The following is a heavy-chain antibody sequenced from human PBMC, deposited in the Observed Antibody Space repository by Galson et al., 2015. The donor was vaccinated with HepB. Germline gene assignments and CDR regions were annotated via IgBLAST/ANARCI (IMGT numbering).Heavy chain of an antibody. V-gene: IGHV1-2*02. CDR2: LHPNSGGT. CDR1: GYSFTDYY. CDR3: TREDY. Sequence: SVKVSCKASGYSFTDYYIHWVRQAPGQGLEWMAWLHPNSGGTNYAQRFQGRVTVTRDTSISTAYMELNSLRSDDTAVYYCTREDYWGQGTLVTVSS. J-gene: IGHJ4*02.